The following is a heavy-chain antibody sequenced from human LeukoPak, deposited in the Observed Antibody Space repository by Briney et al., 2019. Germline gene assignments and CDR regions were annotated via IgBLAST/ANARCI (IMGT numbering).Heavy chain of an antibody. CDR1: GFTFGDYA. Sequence: PGGSLRLSCTASGFTFGDYAMGWFRQAPGKWLEWVGFIRSKAYGGTTEYAASVKGRFTISRDDSKSIAYLQMNSLKTEDTAVYYCTRPFSGIAVADTGFDYWGQGTLVTVSS. D-gene: IGHD6-19*01. V-gene: IGHV3-49*03. CDR2: IRSKAYGGTT. J-gene: IGHJ4*02. CDR3: TRPFSGIAVADTGFDY.